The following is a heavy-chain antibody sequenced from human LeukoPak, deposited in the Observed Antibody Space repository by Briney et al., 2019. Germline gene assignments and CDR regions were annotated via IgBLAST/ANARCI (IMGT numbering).Heavy chain of an antibody. V-gene: IGHV4-39*01. CDR3: ASYGKAPRNFDY. Sequence: PSETLSLTCTVSGGSISSGSFYWDWIRQPPGRGLEWIGSIYYSGSTYYSPSLKSRVTISVDTSKNQFSLKLSSVTAADTAVYYCASYGKAPRNFDYWGQGTLVTVSS. CDR2: IYYSGST. J-gene: IGHJ4*02. D-gene: IGHD3-16*01. CDR1: GGSISSGSFY.